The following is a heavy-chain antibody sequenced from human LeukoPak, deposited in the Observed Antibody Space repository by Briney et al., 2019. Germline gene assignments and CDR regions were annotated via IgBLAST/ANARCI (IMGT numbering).Heavy chain of an antibody. V-gene: IGHV1-18*01. D-gene: IGHD2-2*01. CDR2: ISGYNGKI. Sequence: GASVRVSCKASGHTFVSYGISWVRQAPGQGLEWMGWISGYNGKINYAQKFQGRVTMTTDTSTSTAYLELRSLTSEDTAVYYCARRFCSSVSCYDDDAFDVWGQGTLLTVSS. CDR1: GHTFVSYG. CDR3: ARRFCSSVSCYDDDAFDV. J-gene: IGHJ3*01.